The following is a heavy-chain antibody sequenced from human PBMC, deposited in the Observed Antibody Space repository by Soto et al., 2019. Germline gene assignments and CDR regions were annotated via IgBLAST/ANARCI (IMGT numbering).Heavy chain of an antibody. CDR3: ARVKASDWLNWFDP. V-gene: IGHV1-18*01. CDR1: GYTFTSYG. CDR2: ISAYNGNT. J-gene: IGHJ5*02. D-gene: IGHD6-19*01. Sequence: ASVKVSCKASGYTFTSYGINWVRQAPGQGLEWMGWISAYNGNTNYAQKLQGRVTMTTDTSTSTAYMELRSLRSDDSAVYYCARVKASDWLNWFDPWGQGTLVTVSS.